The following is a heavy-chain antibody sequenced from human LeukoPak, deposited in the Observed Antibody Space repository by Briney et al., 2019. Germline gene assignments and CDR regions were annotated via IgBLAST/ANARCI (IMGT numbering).Heavy chain of an antibody. J-gene: IGHJ6*02. Sequence: GASVKVSCKASGYTFTGYDINWVRQATGQGLEWLGWMNPNSGDTLYAQKFQGRFTMTRNTSMSTAYMELSSLRSDDTAVFYCSRSRWLRSGAMDVWGQGTTVIVSS. D-gene: IGHD5-12*01. CDR1: GYTFTGYD. CDR2: MNPNSGDT. CDR3: SRSRWLRSGAMDV. V-gene: IGHV1-8*01.